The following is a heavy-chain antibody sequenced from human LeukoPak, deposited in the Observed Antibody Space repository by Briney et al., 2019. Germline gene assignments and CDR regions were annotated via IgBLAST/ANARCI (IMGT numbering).Heavy chain of an antibody. J-gene: IGHJ4*02. D-gene: IGHD6-13*01. CDR1: GFTFSDHY. V-gene: IGHV3-72*01. CDR3: TRDLVSTWYVY. Sequence: GGSLRLSCAASGFTFSDHYIDWIRQAPPKGQDLVGWIRNKGKSYRTEYDASVKGRFTISRDDSKNSLYLQMNSLKTEDTAVYYCTRDLVSTWYVYWGQGTLVTVSS. CDR2: IRNKGKSYRT.